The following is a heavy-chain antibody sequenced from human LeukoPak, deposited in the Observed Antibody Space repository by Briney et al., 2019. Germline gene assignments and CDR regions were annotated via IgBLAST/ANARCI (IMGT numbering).Heavy chain of an antibody. V-gene: IGHV1-18*04. CDR1: GYTFTGYY. D-gene: IGHD6-6*01. CDR3: ARDWSSSSPYFDL. CDR2: ISDYNGNT. J-gene: IGHJ4*02. Sequence: ASVKVSCKASGYTFTGYYMHWVRQAPGQGLEWMGWISDYNGNTKYAENLQGRVTMTTDTSTNTAYMEVRSLTSDDTAVYYCARDWSSSSPYFDLWGQGTQVTVSS.